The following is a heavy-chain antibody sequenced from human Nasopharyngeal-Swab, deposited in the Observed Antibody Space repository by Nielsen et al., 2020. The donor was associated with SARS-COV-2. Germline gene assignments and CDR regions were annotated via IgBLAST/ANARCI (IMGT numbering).Heavy chain of an antibody. Sequence: SETLSLTCAVYGGSFSGYYWSWIRQPPGKGLEWIGYIYYSGSTNYNPSLKSRVTISVDTSKNQFSLKLSSVTAADTAVYYCARDGANRYYYYGMDVWGQGTTVTVSS. D-gene: IGHD4/OR15-4a*01. V-gene: IGHV4-59*01. CDR1: GGSFSGYY. J-gene: IGHJ6*02. CDR3: ARDGANRYYYYGMDV. CDR2: IYYSGST.